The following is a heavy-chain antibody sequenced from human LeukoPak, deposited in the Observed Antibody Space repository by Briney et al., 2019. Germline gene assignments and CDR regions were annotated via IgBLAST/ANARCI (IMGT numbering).Heavy chain of an antibody. Sequence: PGGSLRLSCAASGFTFSSYSMNWVRQAPGKGLEWVSSISSSSSYIYYADSVKGRFTISRDNAKNSLYLQMNSLRAEDTAVYYCARDMYTAMVDAPYYYYMDVWGKGTTVTVSS. V-gene: IGHV3-21*01. J-gene: IGHJ6*03. CDR1: GFTFSSYS. CDR3: ARDMYTAMVDAPYYYYMDV. D-gene: IGHD5-18*01. CDR2: ISSSSSYI.